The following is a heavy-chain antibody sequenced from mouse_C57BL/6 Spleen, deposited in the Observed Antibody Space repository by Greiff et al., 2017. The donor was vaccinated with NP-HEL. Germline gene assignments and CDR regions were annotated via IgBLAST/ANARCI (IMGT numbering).Heavy chain of an antibody. J-gene: IGHJ3*01. Sequence: DVMLVESGGGLVQPGGSMKLSCVASGFTFSNYWMNWVRQSPEKGLEWVAQIRLKSDNYATHYAESVKGRFTISRDDSKSSVYLQMNNLRAEDTGIYYGTGDYDVSWFAYWGQGTLVTVSA. CDR3: TGDYDVSWFAY. CDR1: GFTFSNYW. V-gene: IGHV6-3*01. CDR2: IRLKSDNYAT. D-gene: IGHD2-4*01.